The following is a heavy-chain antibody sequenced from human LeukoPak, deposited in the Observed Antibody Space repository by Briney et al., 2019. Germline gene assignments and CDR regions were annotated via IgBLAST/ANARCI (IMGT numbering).Heavy chain of an antibody. CDR3: ARGPYGYVWGSYRRDYFDY. CDR1: GFTFSDYY. D-gene: IGHD3-16*02. CDR2: ISSSAATI. J-gene: IGHJ4*02. V-gene: IGHV3-11*04. Sequence: GGSLRLSCAASGFTFSDYYMSWIRQAPGKGLEWVSYISSSAATIYYADSVKGRFTISRDNAKKSLYLQMNSLRAEDTAVYYCARGPYGYVWGSYRRDYFDYWGQGTLVTVSS.